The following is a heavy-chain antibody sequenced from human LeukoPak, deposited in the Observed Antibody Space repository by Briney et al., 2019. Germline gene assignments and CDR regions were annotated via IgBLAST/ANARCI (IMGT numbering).Heavy chain of an antibody. Sequence: GGSLRLSCAASGITFSSSGMSWVRQAPGKGLEWVSGISGSGSITYYADSVKGRFTISRDNSKNTLHLQMNSLRAEDTAVYYCAKGPYSGTYFDYWGQGTLVTVSS. CDR2: ISGSGSIT. D-gene: IGHD1-26*01. V-gene: IGHV3-23*01. CDR3: AKGPYSGTYFDY. J-gene: IGHJ4*02. CDR1: GITFSSSG.